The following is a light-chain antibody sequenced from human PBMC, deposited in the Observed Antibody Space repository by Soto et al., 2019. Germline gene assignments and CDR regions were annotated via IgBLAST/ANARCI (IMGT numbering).Light chain of an antibody. V-gene: IGKV3-20*01. Sequence: EVVLTQSPGTLSVSPGEGATLTCRASQSVVTNYFAWYQQKYGQSPRLLIYGALYRAPGIPDRFSGSGSGTDFSLSISRLEPEDFAVYYCQYYDESMWTFGQGTKVEVK. CDR1: QSVVTNY. CDR2: GAL. CDR3: QYYDESMWT. J-gene: IGKJ1*01.